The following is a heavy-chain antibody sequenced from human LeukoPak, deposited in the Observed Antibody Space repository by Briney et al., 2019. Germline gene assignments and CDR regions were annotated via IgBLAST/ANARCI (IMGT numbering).Heavy chain of an antibody. Sequence: GGTLRLSCAASGFTFSSYGMSWVRQAPGKGLEWVSAISGSGGSTYYADSVRGRFTISRDNSKNTLYLQMNSLRAEDTAVYYCAKVGSGGYYYYYMDVWGKGTTVTISS. J-gene: IGHJ6*03. D-gene: IGHD3-10*01. CDR2: ISGSGGST. CDR1: GFTFSSYG. V-gene: IGHV3-23*01. CDR3: AKVGSGGYYYYYMDV.